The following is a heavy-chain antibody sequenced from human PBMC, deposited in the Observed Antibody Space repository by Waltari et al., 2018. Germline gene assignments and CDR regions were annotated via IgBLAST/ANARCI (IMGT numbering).Heavy chain of an antibody. CDR1: GFTFSSYS. CDR2: IISSSSTI. D-gene: IGHD3-3*01. J-gene: IGHJ3*02. V-gene: IGHV3-48*04. Sequence: EVQLVESGGGLVQPGGSLRLSCAASGFTFSSYSMNWVRQAPGKGLEWVSYIISSSSTIYYADSVKGRFTISRDNAKNSLYLQINSLRAEDTAVYYCAREGEWYDAFDIWGQGTMVTVSS. CDR3: AREGEWYDAFDI.